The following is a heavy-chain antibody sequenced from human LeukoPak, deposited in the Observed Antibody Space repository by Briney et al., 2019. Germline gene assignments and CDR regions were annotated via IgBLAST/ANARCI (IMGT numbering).Heavy chain of an antibody. J-gene: IGHJ4*02. CDR2: LYTGGGT. Sequence: GGSLRLSCAASGFTFSSYWMHWVRQAPGKGPEWVSVLYTGGGTDYTDPVMGRFTISRDNSKNTLSLQMTTLTAEHTAIYYCTRSGYRYPYHFDSWGQGTLVTVSS. D-gene: IGHD3-16*02. V-gene: IGHV3-66*01. CDR3: TRSGYRYPYHFDS. CDR1: GFTFSSYW.